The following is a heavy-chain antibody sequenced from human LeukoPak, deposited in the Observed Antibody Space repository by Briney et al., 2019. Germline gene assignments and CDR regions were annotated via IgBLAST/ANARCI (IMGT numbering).Heavy chain of an antibody. CDR2: IYPGDSDT. CDR1: GYSFTSYW. CDR3: ARGGYSYGANWYFDL. J-gene: IGHJ2*01. D-gene: IGHD5-18*01. V-gene: IGHV5-51*01. Sequence: GESLKISCKGSGYSFTSYWIGWVRQMPGKGLEWMGIIYPGDSDTRYSPSFQGQVTISADKSISTAYLQWSSLKASYTAMYYCARGGYSYGANWYFDLWXRGTLVTVSS.